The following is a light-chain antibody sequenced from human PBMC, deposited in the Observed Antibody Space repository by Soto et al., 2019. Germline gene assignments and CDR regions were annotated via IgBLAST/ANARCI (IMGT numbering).Light chain of an antibody. V-gene: IGLV4-69*01. Sequence: QLVLTQSPSASASLGASVMLTCTLSSGHSSYAIAWHQKQPGKGPRYLMDLNNDGSHSKGDGIPDRFSGSSSGAERYLIISSLQSEDEADYYCQTWGTGFQVFGGGTKLTVL. J-gene: IGLJ2*01. CDR3: QTWGTGFQV. CDR2: LNNDGSH. CDR1: SGHSSYA.